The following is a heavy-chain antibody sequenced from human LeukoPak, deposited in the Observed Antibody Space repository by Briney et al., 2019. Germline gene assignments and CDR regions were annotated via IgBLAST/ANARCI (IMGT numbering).Heavy chain of an antibody. J-gene: IGHJ4*02. Sequence: SETLSLTCTVSGGSISSSSHYWGWIRQPPGKGLEWIGTIYYSGTTSYNPSLKSRVAIFVDTSKNQFSLKLTSVTAADTAVYFCARTAGRDGYGHFDYWGQGTLVTVSS. CDR2: IYYSGTT. V-gene: IGHV4-39*01. CDR1: GGSISSSSHY. D-gene: IGHD5-24*01. CDR3: ARTAGRDGYGHFDY.